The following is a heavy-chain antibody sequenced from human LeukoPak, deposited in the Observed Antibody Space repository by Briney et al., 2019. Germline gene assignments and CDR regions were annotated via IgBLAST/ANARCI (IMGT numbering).Heavy chain of an antibody. D-gene: IGHD6-13*01. CDR1: GFTFSSYA. V-gene: IGHV3-64*01. CDR3: ARGLEQLAFDY. CDR2: ISSNGGST. Sequence: GGSLRLSCAASGFTFSSYAMHWVRQAPGKGLEYVSAISSNGGSTYYANSAKGRFTISRDNSKNTLYLQMGSLRAEDMAVYYCARGLEQLAFDYWGQGTLVTVSS. J-gene: IGHJ4*02.